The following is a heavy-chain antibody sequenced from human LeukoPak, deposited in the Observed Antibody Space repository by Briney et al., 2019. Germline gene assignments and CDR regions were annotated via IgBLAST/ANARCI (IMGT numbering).Heavy chain of an antibody. CDR2: ISYDGSNK. V-gene: IGHV3-30-3*01. J-gene: IGHJ4*02. Sequence: GRSLRLSCAASGFTFSSYAMHWVRQAPGKGLEWVAVISYDGSNKYYADSVKGRFTISRDNSKNTLYLQMNSLRAEDTAVYYCARDLAMVRGALDYWGQGTLVTVSS. CDR1: GFTFSSYA. CDR3: ARDLAMVRGALDY. D-gene: IGHD3-10*01.